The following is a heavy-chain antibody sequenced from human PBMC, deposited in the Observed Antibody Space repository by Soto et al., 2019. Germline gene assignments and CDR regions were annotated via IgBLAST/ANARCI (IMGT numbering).Heavy chain of an antibody. J-gene: IGHJ5*02. V-gene: IGHV3-48*03. D-gene: IGHD6-13*01. CDR3: TRDGPAAVFDH. CDR2: ISSGGRTI. CDR1: GFRFSAYE. Sequence: GGSLRLSCAASGFRFSAYEMNWVRQAPGKGLEWVSYISSGGRTIYYADSVKGRFTISRDDGKNSLYLQMDSLRAEDTAVYYCTRDGPAAVFDHWGQGTLVTVSS.